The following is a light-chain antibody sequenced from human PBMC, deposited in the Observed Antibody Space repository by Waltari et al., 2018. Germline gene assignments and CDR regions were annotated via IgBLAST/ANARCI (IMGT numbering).Light chain of an antibody. V-gene: IGKV3-11*01. CDR1: QTVNTY. CDR3: QQRNSWPLT. CDR2: DTS. J-gene: IGKJ4*01. Sequence: ETVLTQSPVTLSLSPGERATLSCRASQTVNTYLARYQQKPGQAPRLLIYDTSNRATGIPARFSGSGSGTDFTLTISSLEPEDFAVYYCQQRNSWPLTFGGGTKVEIK.